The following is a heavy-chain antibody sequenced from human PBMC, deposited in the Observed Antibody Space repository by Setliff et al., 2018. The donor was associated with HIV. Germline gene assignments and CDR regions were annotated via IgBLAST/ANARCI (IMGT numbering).Heavy chain of an antibody. CDR2: MSYDGSRI. V-gene: IGHV3-30*01. Sequence: GGSLRLSCVASGFNFRDFAMHWVRQAPGKGLEWVSAMSYDGSRIHYEDAVKGRFTISRDRSKNTLYLQLKSLGPEDTAVYYCASARIPTAGTSTSFDYWGQGALVTVSS. CDR1: GFNFRDFA. J-gene: IGHJ4*02. CDR3: ASARIPTAGTSTSFDY. D-gene: IGHD1-1*01.